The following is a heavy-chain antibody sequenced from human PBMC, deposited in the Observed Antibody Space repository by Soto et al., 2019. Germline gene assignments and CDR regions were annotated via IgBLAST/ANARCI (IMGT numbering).Heavy chain of an antibody. CDR1: GYXFTTYL. CDR2: IYPIDSDI. CDR3: ATYQDPYYYGMDV. Sequence: EXLKISCKCSGYXFTTYLFIWVRQMPGKGLELMGIIYPIDSDIKYSPSFQGQVTFSVDKSIRTAYLQLSSLKASDTAMYFCATYQDPYYYGMDVWGQGTTGTVSS. V-gene: IGHV5-51*01. J-gene: IGHJ6*02. D-gene: IGHD2-2*01.